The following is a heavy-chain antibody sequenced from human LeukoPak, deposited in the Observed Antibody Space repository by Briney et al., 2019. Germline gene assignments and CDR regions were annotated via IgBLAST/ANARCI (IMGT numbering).Heavy chain of an antibody. V-gene: IGHV4-59*01. CDR2: IYYSGTT. CDR1: GDSISSYY. D-gene: IGHD1-26*01. Sequence: SETLSLTCTVSGDSISSYYWTWIRQPPGKGLEWIGYIYYSGTTSYNPSLKSRVTISVDTSKNQFSLKLSSVTAADTAVYYCASGRPLGFDYWGQGTLVTVSS. CDR3: ASGRPLGFDY. J-gene: IGHJ4*02.